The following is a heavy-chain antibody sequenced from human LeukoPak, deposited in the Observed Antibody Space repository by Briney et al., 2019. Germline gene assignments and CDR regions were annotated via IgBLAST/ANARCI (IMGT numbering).Heavy chain of an antibody. D-gene: IGHD3-9*01. CDR1: GGSFSGYY. CDR2: INHSGST. V-gene: IGHV4-34*01. J-gene: IGHJ6*02. CDR3: ARGRILTGVPPSTRAYYYYYYGMDV. Sequence: SETLSLTCAVYGGSFSGYYWSWIRQPPGKGLEWIGEINHSGSTNYNPSLKSRVTISVDTSKNQFSLKLSSVTAADTAVYYCARGRILTGVPPSTRAYYYYYYGMDVWGQGTTVTVPS.